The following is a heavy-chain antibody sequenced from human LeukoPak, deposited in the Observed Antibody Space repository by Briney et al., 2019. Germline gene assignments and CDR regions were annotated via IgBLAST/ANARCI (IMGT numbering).Heavy chain of an antibody. CDR3: TRRSSDDSSGYYI. V-gene: IGHV3-73*01. J-gene: IGHJ4*02. D-gene: IGHD3-22*01. CDR2: IRNKANTYAT. CDR1: GFIFTGSA. Sequence: GGSLRLSCAASGFIFTGSAMHWVRQASGKGLEWVGRIRNKANTYATAYSTSVKGRFTISRDDSKNTAYLQMNSLKTEDTAVYYCTRRSSDDSSGYYIWGQGTLVTVSS.